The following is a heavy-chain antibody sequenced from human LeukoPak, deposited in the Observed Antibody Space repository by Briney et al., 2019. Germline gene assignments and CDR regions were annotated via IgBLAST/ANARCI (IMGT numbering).Heavy chain of an antibody. CDR1: GDSISSSSSY. CDR3: ARLWYYDSSGYYYFDY. V-gene: IGHV4-39*01. D-gene: IGHD3-22*01. J-gene: IGHJ4*02. Sequence: SETLSLTCTVSGDSISSSSSYRGWIRQPPGKGLEWIGYIHNSGTSTYNLSLKSRVTISVDTSKNQFSLKLSSVTAADTAVYYCARLWYYDSSGYYYFDYWGQGTLVTVSS. CDR2: IHNSGTS.